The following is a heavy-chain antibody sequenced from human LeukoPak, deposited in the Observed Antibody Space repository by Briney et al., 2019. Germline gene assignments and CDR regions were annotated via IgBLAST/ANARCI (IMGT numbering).Heavy chain of an antibody. Sequence: EGSLRLSCAASGFTFSSYEMHWVRQVPGKGLEWVSYISSSGSTIYYADSVKGRFTISRDNAKSSLYLQMNRLRAEDTAVYYCARDYGGSSPFDYWGQGTLVTVSS. CDR1: GFTFSSYE. V-gene: IGHV3-48*03. D-gene: IGHD4-23*01. CDR3: ARDYGGSSPFDY. CDR2: ISSSGSTI. J-gene: IGHJ4*02.